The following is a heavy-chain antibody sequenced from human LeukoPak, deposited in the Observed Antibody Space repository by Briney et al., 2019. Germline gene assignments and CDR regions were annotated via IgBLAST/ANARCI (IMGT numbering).Heavy chain of an antibody. Sequence: SGTLSLTCAVYGGSFSGYYWSWIRQPPGKGLEWIGEINHSGSTNYNPSLKSRVTISVDTSKNQFSLRLSSVTAADTAVYYCARGPRGITTTWGQGTLVTVSS. CDR3: ARGPRGITTT. J-gene: IGHJ4*02. CDR2: INHSGST. V-gene: IGHV4-34*01. CDR1: GGSFSGYY. D-gene: IGHD3-10*01.